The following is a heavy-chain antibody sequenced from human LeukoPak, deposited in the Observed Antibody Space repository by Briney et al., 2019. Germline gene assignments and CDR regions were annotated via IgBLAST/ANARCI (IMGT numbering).Heavy chain of an antibody. CDR2: IIPIFGTA. CDR1: GYTFTSYG. Sequence: ASVKVSCKASGYTFTSYGISWVRQAPGQGLEWMGGIIPIFGTANYAQKFQGRVTITADESTSTAYMELSSLRSEDTAVYYCARPRLTDDYSFDYWGQGTLVTVSS. J-gene: IGHJ4*02. D-gene: IGHD4-11*01. CDR3: ARPRLTDDYSFDY. V-gene: IGHV1-69*13.